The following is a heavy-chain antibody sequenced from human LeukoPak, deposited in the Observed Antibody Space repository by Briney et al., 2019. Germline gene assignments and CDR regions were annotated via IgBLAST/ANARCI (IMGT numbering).Heavy chain of an antibody. D-gene: IGHD3-10*02. V-gene: IGHV3-30*18. CDR1: GFILNNYG. J-gene: IGHJ6*02. CDR2: ISYDGRYT. Sequence: PGGSLRLSCAASGFILNNYGVHWVRQAPGKGLEWVAVISYDGRYTYYADSVKGRFTISRDHSENMVYLQMDSLRAEDMAMYYCAKAPYFRGGMDVWGQGTTVTVSS. CDR3: AKAPYFRGGMDV.